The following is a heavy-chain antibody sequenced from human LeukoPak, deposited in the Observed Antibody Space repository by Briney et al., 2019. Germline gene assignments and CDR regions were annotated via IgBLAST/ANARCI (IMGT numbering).Heavy chain of an antibody. Sequence: GGSLRLSCAASGFSISTYAMNWVRQAPGKGLEWVSGISGSSDNTYYADSVKGRLTISRDNSKNTLSLQMSSLRADDTAVYYCAEHQASRPNWGQGTLVTVSS. J-gene: IGHJ4*02. D-gene: IGHD6-6*01. V-gene: IGHV3-23*01. CDR2: ISGSSDNT. CDR1: GFSISTYA. CDR3: AEHQASRPN.